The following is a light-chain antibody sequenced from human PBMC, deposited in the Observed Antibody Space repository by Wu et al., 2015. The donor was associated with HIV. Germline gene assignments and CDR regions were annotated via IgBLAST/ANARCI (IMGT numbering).Light chain of an antibody. V-gene: IGKV3-15*01. J-gene: IGKJ2*03. Sequence: EIVMTQSPATLSVSPGERATLSCRASQSVSSNLAWYQQKPGQAPRLLIYGASTRATGIPARFSGSGSGTDFTLTTSRLEPEDFAVYYCQQYGSSPPYSFGQGTKLEIK. CDR2: GAS. CDR1: QSVSSN. CDR3: QQYGSSPPYS.